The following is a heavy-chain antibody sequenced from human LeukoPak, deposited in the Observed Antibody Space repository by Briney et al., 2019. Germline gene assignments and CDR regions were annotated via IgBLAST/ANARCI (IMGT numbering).Heavy chain of an antibody. CDR1: GFTFGGYA. Sequence: GGSLRLSCAASGFTFGGYAMHWVRQAPGKGLEWVSGISWSSGSIGYADSVKGRFTISRDNAKNSLYLQMNSLRADDTALYYCAKGNYGDYRTFDYWGQGTLVTVSS. CDR2: ISWSSGSI. J-gene: IGHJ4*02. V-gene: IGHV3-9*01. D-gene: IGHD4-17*01. CDR3: AKGNYGDYRTFDY.